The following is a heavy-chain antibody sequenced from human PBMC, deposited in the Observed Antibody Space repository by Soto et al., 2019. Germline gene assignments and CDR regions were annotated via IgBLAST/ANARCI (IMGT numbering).Heavy chain of an antibody. V-gene: IGHV4-59*01. CDR3: AREGKYSYGYFDY. D-gene: IGHD5-18*01. CDR2: IYDSGTT. Sequence: PSETLSLTCTVSGGSISRNYWSWIRQPPGKGLEWLGYIYDSGTTNYNPSVKSRVTISLDTSKSQFSLRMSSVTAADTAVYYCAREGKYSYGYFDYWGQGAQVTVSS. CDR1: GGSISRNY. J-gene: IGHJ4*02.